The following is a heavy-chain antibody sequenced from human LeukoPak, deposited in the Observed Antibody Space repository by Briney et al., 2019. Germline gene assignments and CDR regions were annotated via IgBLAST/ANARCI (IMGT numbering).Heavy chain of an antibody. D-gene: IGHD6-19*01. CDR1: GGSISSYY. Sequence: PSETLSLTCTVSGGSISSYYWSWIRQPPGKGLEWIGYIYYSGSTNYNPSLKSRVTISVDTSKNQFSLKLSSVTAADTAVYYCARAPSLKQWLVRGAFDIWGQGTMVTVSS. CDR3: ARAPSLKQWLVRGAFDI. J-gene: IGHJ3*02. V-gene: IGHV4-59*01. CDR2: IYYSGST.